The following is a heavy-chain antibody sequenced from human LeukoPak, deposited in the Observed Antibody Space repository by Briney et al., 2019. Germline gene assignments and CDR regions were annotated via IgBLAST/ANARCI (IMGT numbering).Heavy chain of an antibody. CDR1: GGSISSSSYY. CDR3: AGAATPSGGYNY. D-gene: IGHD3-22*01. CDR2: IYYSGST. V-gene: IGHV4-39*07. Sequence: PSETLSLTCTVSGGSISSSSYYWGWIRQPPGKGLEWIGSIYYSGSTYYNPSLKSRVTISVDTSKNQFSLKLSSVTAADTAVYYCAGAATPSGGYNYWGQGTLVTVSS. J-gene: IGHJ4*02.